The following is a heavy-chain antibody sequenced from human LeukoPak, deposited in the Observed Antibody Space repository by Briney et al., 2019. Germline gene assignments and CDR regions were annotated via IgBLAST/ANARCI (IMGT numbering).Heavy chain of an antibody. J-gene: IGHJ5*02. Sequence: SVKVSCKASGGTFSSYAISWVRQAPGQGLEWMGGIIPIFGTANYAQKFQGRVTMTTDTSTSTAYMELRSLRSDDTAVYYCARTSHESVLYWSDPWGQGTLVNVSS. CDR2: IIPIFGTA. V-gene: IGHV1-69*05. CDR3: ARTSHESVLYWSDP. CDR1: GGTFSSYA. D-gene: IGHD2-15*01.